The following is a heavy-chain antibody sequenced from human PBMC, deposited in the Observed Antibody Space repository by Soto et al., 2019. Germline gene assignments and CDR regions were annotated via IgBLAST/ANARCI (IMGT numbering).Heavy chain of an antibody. J-gene: IGHJ3*02. CDR1: GFTFSSYA. CDR2: ISYDGSNK. V-gene: IGHV3-30-3*01. D-gene: IGHD3-3*01. CDR3: AREYLRITIFGVVTDGGNDAFDI. Sequence: GGSLRLSCAASGFTFSSYAMHWVRQAPGKGLEWVAVISYDGSNKYYADSVKGRFTISRDNSKNTLYLQMNSLRAEDTAVYYCAREYLRITIFGVVTDGGNDAFDIWGQGTMVTVSS.